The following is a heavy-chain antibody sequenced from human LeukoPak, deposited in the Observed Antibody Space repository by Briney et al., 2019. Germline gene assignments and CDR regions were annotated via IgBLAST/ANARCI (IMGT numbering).Heavy chain of an antibody. CDR1: GFTFSSSA. V-gene: IGHV3-23*01. Sequence: GGSLRLSCAASGFTFSSSAMSWVRQVPGKGLEWVSGISASGGSTNYADSVRGRFTISRDNSKNTLYVQMNSLRAADTAVYYCARDVTSGWYWDYWGQGTLVTVSS. J-gene: IGHJ4*02. CDR2: ISASGGST. CDR3: ARDVTSGWYWDY. D-gene: IGHD6-19*01.